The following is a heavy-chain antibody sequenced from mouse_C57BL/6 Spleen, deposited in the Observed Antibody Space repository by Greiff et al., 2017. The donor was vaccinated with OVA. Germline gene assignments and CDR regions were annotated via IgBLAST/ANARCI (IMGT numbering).Heavy chain of an antibody. J-gene: IGHJ1*03. Sequence: QVQLQQPGAELVRPGTSVKLSCKASGYTFTSYWMHWVKQRPGQGLEWIGVIDPSDSYTNYNQKFKGKATLTVDTSSSTAYMQLSSLTSEDSAVYYYARTTVVATGYVDVWGTGTTVTVSS. CDR3: ARTTVVATGYVDV. CDR1: GYTFTSYW. D-gene: IGHD1-1*01. CDR2: IDPSDSYT. V-gene: IGHV1-59*01.